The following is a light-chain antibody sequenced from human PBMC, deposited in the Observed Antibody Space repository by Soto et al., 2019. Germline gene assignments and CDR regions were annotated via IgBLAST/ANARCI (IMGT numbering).Light chain of an antibody. J-gene: IGLJ1*01. CDR1: RSDVGGFNF. Sequence: QSALTQPASVSGSPGQSITISCTGTRSDVGGFNFVSWHQQHPGKAPKVLIYDVSDRPSGVSNRFSGSKSGNTASLTISGLQAEDEADYYCSSYTSISTYVFGTGTKLTVL. CDR2: DVS. CDR3: SSYTSISTYV. V-gene: IGLV2-14*01.